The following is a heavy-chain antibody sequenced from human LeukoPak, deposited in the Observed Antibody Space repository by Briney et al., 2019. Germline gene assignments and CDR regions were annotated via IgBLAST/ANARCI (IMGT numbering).Heavy chain of an antibody. CDR3: ARDPPHDYGVDYFDY. J-gene: IGHJ4*02. D-gene: IGHD4-17*01. CDR1: GYTFTSYD. Sequence: GASVKVSCKASGYTFTSYDINWVRQASGQGLDWMGWMNPNSGDTGYAQKLQGRVTMTTDTSTSTAYMELRSLRSDDTAVYYCARDPPHDYGVDYFDYWGQGTLVTVSS. V-gene: IGHV1-8*01. CDR2: MNPNSGDT.